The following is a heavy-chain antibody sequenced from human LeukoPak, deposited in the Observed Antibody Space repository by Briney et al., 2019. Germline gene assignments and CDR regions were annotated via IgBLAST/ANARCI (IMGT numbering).Heavy chain of an antibody. J-gene: IGHJ3*02. Sequence: GESLKISCKGSGYSFTIYWIGWVRQMPGKVLEWIGIIDPRESDTSYSPSFQGQVTISADKSINTAYLQWSGLKASDTAVYYCARHVTTASAARGFDIWGQGTMVTVSS. CDR2: IDPRESDT. CDR3: ARHVTTASAARGFDI. D-gene: IGHD1-14*01. CDR1: GYSFTIYW. V-gene: IGHV5-51*01.